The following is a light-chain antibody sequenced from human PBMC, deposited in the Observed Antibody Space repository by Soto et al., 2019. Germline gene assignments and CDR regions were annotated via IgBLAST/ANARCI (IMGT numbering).Light chain of an antibody. CDR3: QSYASGGVV. CDR2: EDN. J-gene: IGLJ2*01. CDR1: SGSIASNY. Sequence: NFMLTQPHSVSESPGKTVTISCTRSSGSIASNYVQWYQQRPGSSPTTVIYEDNQRPSGVPDRFSGSIDSSSNSASLTISGLKTEDEADYYCQSYASGGVVFGGGTKLTVL. V-gene: IGLV6-57*01.